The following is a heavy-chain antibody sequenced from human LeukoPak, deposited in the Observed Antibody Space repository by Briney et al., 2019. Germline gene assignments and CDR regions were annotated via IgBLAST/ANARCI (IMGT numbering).Heavy chain of an antibody. CDR2: IYYSGST. CDR3: ASGPRADIVVVPAAINGMDV. Sequence: SETLSLTCTVSGGSIISYYWSWIRKPPGKGLECIGYIYYSGSTNYNPSLKSRVTISVDTSKNQFSLKLSSVTAADTAVYYCASGPRADIVVVPAAINGMDVWGQGTTVTVSS. V-gene: IGHV4-59*12. D-gene: IGHD2-2*02. J-gene: IGHJ6*02. CDR1: GGSIISYY.